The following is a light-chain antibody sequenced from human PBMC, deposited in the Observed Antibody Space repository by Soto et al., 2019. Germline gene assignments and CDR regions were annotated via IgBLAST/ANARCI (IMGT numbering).Light chain of an antibody. Sequence: LTQPPSASGSPGQRVSISCSGSSSNIGSNTVNWYQQLPGTAPKLLIYSNNQRPSGVPDRFSGSKSGTSASLAISGLQSEDEADYYCAAWDDSLNGPVFGTGTKVTVL. J-gene: IGLJ1*01. CDR1: SSNIGSNT. V-gene: IGLV1-44*01. CDR3: AAWDDSLNGPV. CDR2: SNN.